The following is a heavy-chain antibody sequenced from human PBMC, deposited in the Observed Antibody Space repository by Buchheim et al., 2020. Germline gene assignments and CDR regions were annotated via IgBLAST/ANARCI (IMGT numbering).Heavy chain of an antibody. J-gene: IGHJ4*02. Sequence: EVQLVESGGGLVQPGGSLRLSCAASGFTFSNFWMGWVRQAPGKGLEWVATIKQDGSEKSYVDSVKGRFTISRDNAKNSVFLQMSSLRAEDTAMYYCARIVSHGTDYWGQGTL. CDR3: ARIVSHGTDY. CDR2: IKQDGSEK. D-gene: IGHD1-1*01. V-gene: IGHV3-7*03. CDR1: GFTFSNFW.